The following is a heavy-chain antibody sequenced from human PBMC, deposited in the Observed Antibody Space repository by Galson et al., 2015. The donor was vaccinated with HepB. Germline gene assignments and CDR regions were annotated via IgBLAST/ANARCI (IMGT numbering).Heavy chain of an antibody. CDR1: GGTFSSYT. J-gene: IGHJ6*02. V-gene: IGHV1-69*02. D-gene: IGHD1-26*01. CDR3: ARAGEEGATKWVGLDYYGMDV. Sequence: SVKVSCKASGGTFSSYTISWVRQAPGQGLEWMGRIIPILGIANYAQKFQGRVTITADKSTSTAYMELSSLRSEDTAVYYCARAGEEGATKWVGLDYYGMDVWGQGTTVTVSS. CDR2: IIPILGIA.